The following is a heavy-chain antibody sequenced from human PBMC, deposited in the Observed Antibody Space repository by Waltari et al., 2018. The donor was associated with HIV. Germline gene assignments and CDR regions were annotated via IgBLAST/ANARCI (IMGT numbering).Heavy chain of an antibody. CDR3: ATNSGSYRQGWFDP. V-gene: IGHV3-30*01. Sequence: QVQLVESGGGVVPPGTSLTLSCAASGFSFSDYAMHWVRQPPGKGLEGVASVIYDGSNEDYADSVTGRFTVSRDNSKNTLYLQMDSLRPEDTAVYYCATNSGSYRQGWFDPWGQGTQVTVSS. J-gene: IGHJ5*02. CDR2: VIYDGSNE. D-gene: IGHD1-26*01. CDR1: GFSFSDYA.